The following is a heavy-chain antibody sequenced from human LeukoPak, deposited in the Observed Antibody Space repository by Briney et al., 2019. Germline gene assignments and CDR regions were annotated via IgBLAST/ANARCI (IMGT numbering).Heavy chain of an antibody. Sequence: SETLSLTCTVSGGSISSYFWSWIWQPAGKGLEWIGRIYTSGITNYNPSLKSRVTMSVDTSKNQFSLKLSSVTAADTAVYYCARDLGPDCSSTRCYALDVWGQGTTVTVSS. CDR1: GGSISSYF. D-gene: IGHD2-2*01. CDR3: ARDLGPDCSSTRCYALDV. CDR2: IYTSGIT. V-gene: IGHV4-4*07. J-gene: IGHJ6*02.